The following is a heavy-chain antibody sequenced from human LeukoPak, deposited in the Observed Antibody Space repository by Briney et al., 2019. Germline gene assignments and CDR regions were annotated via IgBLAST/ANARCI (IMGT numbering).Heavy chain of an antibody. D-gene: IGHD6-13*01. V-gene: IGHV3-30*18. Sequence: PGGSLRLSCAASGFTFRSYGMHWVRQAPGKGLEWVAVISYDGSNKCYADSVKGRFTISRDNSKKTLYLQMNSLRAEDTAVYYCAKARWSAALYYFDYWGQGTLVTVSS. CDR3: AKARWSAALYYFDY. J-gene: IGHJ4*02. CDR1: GFTFRSYG. CDR2: ISYDGSNK.